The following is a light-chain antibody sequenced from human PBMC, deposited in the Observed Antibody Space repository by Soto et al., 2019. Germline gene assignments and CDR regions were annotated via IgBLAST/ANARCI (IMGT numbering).Light chain of an antibody. J-gene: IGKJ1*01. Sequence: EIVMTQSPATLSVSPGERATLSCRASQSVSSNLGWYQHKPGQAPRLLIYGASTRATGIPARFSGSGSGTEFTLTISSLQSEDFAAYYCQQYDNWPTWTFGQGTKVDIK. CDR1: QSVSSN. CDR3: QQYDNWPTWT. CDR2: GAS. V-gene: IGKV3-15*01.